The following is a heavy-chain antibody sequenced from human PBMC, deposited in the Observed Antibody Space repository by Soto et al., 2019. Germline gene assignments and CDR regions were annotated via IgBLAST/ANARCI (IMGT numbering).Heavy chain of an antibody. CDR3: AREPPATSDAFDI. Sequence: GESLKISCAASGFTFSSYAMSWVRQAPGKGLEWVSVISGSGGSTYYADSVKGRFTISRDNAKNTLYLQMNSLRAEDTAVYYCAREPPATSDAFDIWGQGTMVTVSS. D-gene: IGHD2-2*01. CDR1: GFTFSSYA. CDR2: ISGSGGST. J-gene: IGHJ3*02. V-gene: IGHV3-23*01.